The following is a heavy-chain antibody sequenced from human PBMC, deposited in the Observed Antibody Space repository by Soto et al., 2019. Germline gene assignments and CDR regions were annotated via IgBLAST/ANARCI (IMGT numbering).Heavy chain of an antibody. Sequence: SQTLSLTCSLSWDSVSSNSAACNWIRHSPSRGLECLGRTYYRSKWYNDYAVSVKSRITINPDTSKNQFSLQLNSVTTEDTAVYYCARVVAAAGYFDYWGQGTLVTVSS. CDR3: ARVVAAAGYFDY. CDR1: WDSVSSNSAA. CDR2: TYYRSKWYN. D-gene: IGHD6-13*01. J-gene: IGHJ4*02. V-gene: IGHV6-1*01.